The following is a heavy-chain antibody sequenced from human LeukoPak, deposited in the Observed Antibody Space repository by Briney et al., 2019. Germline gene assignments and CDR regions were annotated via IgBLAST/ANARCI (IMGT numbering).Heavy chain of an antibody. CDR2: IHDTGST. CDR1: GGSLSSHY. J-gene: IGHJ4*02. V-gene: IGHV4-59*11. CDR3: ARFSTGCSTSSCYLTY. D-gene: IGHD2-2*01. Sequence: SETLSLTCSVSGGSLSSHYWSWIRQPPGKGLELIGHIHDTGSTFYNPSLRGRVTISLDTSNNQFSLKLTSMTAADTAVYYCARFSTGCSTSSCYLTYWGQGTLVTVS.